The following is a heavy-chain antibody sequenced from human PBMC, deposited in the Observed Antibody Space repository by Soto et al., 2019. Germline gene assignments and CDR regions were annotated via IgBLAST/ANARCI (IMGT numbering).Heavy chain of an antibody. V-gene: IGHV1-69*08. CDR2: IIPFIGVG. D-gene: IGHD3-10*01. CDR1: GGTFSSYT. J-gene: IGHJ5*02. Sequence: QVQLVQSGPEVKKPGSSVKVSCKASGGTFSSYTIGWVRQAPGQGLEWMGRIIPFIGVGNYAQKFQGRATITADKSTSTFYMDLSSLRSEDTAVYYCARDGGFGEFDPWGQGTLVTVSS. CDR3: ARDGGFGEFDP.